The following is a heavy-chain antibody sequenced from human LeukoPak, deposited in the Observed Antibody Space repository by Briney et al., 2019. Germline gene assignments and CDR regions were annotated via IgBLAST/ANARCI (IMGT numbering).Heavy chain of an antibody. V-gene: IGHV4-59*01. D-gene: IGHD6-13*01. Sequence: SETLSLTCTVSGGSISSYYWSWIRQPPGKGLEWIGYIYYSGSTNYNPSLKSRVTISVDTSKNQFSLKLSSVTAADTAVYYCARGGSSWLPQRWFDPWGQGTLVTVSS. CDR1: GGSISSYY. CDR3: ARGGSSWLPQRWFDP. J-gene: IGHJ5*02. CDR2: IYYSGST.